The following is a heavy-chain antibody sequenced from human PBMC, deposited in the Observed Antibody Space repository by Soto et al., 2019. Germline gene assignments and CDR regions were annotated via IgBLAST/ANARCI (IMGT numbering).Heavy chain of an antibody. Sequence: QVQLVQSGAEVKKPGASVKVSCKASGYTFTSYGISWVRQAPGQGLEWMGWISASNGNTNYAQKLQGRVTMTTDTSTSTAYRELRSLRSDDTAVYYCARAQDIVVVVAALDYWGQGSLVTVSS. D-gene: IGHD2-15*01. CDR1: GYTFTSYG. CDR2: ISASNGNT. CDR3: ARAQDIVVVVAALDY. J-gene: IGHJ4*02. V-gene: IGHV1-18*01.